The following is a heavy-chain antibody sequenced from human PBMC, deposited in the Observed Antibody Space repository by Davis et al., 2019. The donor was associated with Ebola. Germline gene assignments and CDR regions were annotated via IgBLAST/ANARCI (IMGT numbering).Heavy chain of an antibody. V-gene: IGHV4-34*01. CDR2: INHSGST. J-gene: IGHJ6*03. CDR3: ARGHITMVRGVIRSYYYMDV. D-gene: IGHD3-10*01. Sequence: PGGSLRLSCAVYGGSFSGYYWSWIRQPPGKGLEWIGEINHSGSTNYNPSLKSRVTISVDTSKNQFSLKLSSVTAADTAVYYCARGHITMVRGVIRSYYYMDVWGKGTTVTVSS. CDR1: GGSFSGYY.